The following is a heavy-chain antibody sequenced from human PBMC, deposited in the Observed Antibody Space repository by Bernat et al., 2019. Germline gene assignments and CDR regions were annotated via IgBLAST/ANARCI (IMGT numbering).Heavy chain of an antibody. CDR1: GGSISSGDYY. CDR3: ARVFYGGNSDNWFDP. Sequence: QVQLQESGPGLVKPSQTLSLTCTVSGGSISSGDYYWSWIRQPPGKGLEWIGYIYYSGSTYYNPSLKSRVTISVDTSKNQFSLKLSSVTVADTAVYYCARVFYGGNSDNWFDPWGQGTLVTVSS. J-gene: IGHJ5*02. V-gene: IGHV4-30-4*01. D-gene: IGHD4-23*01. CDR2: IYYSGST.